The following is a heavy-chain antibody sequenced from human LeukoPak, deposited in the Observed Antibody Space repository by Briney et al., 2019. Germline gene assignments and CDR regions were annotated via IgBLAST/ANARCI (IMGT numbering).Heavy chain of an antibody. J-gene: IGHJ3*01. CDR2: IKQDGSAK. D-gene: IGHD1/OR15-1a*01. V-gene: IGHV3-7*01. Sequence: GGSLRLSCAASGFTFSNYWMSWVRQAPGKGLEWVAHIKQDGSAKYYVDSVKGRFTISRDNVKNSLYLQMNSLRVEDTAVYYCARGTNYDFGGQGTMVTVFS. CDR1: GFTFSNYW. CDR3: ARGTNYDF.